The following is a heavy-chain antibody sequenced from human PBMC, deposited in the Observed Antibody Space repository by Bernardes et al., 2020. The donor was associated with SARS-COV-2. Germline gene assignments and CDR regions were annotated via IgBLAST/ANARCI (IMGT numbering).Heavy chain of an antibody. V-gene: IGHV4-59*11. D-gene: IGHD7-27*01. J-gene: IGHJ4*02. CDR1: GGSISSHY. CDR3: ARDVANHFDY. CDR2: IYYSGST. Sequence: SETLSLTCTVSGGSISSHYWSWIRQPPGKGLEWIGYIYYSGSTNYNPSLKSRVTISVDTSKNQFSLKLSSVTAADTAVYYCARDVANHFDYWGQGTLVTVSS.